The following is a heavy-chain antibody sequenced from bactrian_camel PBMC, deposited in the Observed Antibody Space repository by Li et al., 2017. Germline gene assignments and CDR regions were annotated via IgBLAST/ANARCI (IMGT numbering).Heavy chain of an antibody. CDR2: ISRSDDSP. CDR1: GTGYRFRD. Sequence: VQLVESGGDSVQAGGSLRLACGARGTGYRFRDMAWFRQAPGKGLEWVSSISRSDDSPNYADSVKAQFTIARDKRKDMVYLQMNSLKPEDTARYYCVRDSNTFVVYAGRRIMGVAWNDWGQGTQVTVS. CDR3: VRDSNTFVVYAGRRIMGVAWND. V-gene: IGHV3S40*01. D-gene: IGHD1*01. J-gene: IGHJ4*01.